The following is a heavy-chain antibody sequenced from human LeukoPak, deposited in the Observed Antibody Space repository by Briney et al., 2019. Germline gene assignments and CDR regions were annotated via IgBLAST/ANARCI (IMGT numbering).Heavy chain of an antibody. J-gene: IGHJ4*02. D-gene: IGHD3-10*01. CDR2: INSDESST. CDR1: GFTVRSYW. CDR3: ARVSYYYGSGSYRPTAVYYFDY. V-gene: IGHV3-74*01. Sequence: PGGSLRLSCAASGFTVRSYWMHWVRQAPGKGLVWVSRINSDESSTSYADSVKGRFTISRDNAKNTLYLQMNSLRAEDTAVYYCARVSYYYGSGSYRPTAVYYFDYWGQGTLVTVSS.